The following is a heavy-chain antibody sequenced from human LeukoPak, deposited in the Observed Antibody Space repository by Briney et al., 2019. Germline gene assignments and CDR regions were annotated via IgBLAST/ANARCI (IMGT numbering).Heavy chain of an antibody. D-gene: IGHD3-10*01. CDR3: ARDYGSGDQTYYYYYGMDV. J-gene: IGHJ6*02. CDR1: GFTFSSYA. Sequence: PGGSLRLSCAASGFTFSSYAMSWVRQAPGKGLEWVSAISGSGGSTYYADSVKGRFTISRDNSKNTLYLQMNSLRAEDTAVYYCARDYGSGDQTYYYYYGMDVWGQGTTVTVSS. V-gene: IGHV3-23*01. CDR2: ISGSGGST.